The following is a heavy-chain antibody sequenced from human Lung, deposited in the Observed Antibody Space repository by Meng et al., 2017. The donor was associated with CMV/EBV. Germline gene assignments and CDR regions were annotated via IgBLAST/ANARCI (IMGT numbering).Heavy chain of an antibody. CDR2: INAYNGDT. CDR3: ARVEVGITSGDY. CDR1: GYTFTKYG. V-gene: IGHV1-18*01. Sequence: CGGEVEKPGGSLKVSCKASGYTFTKYGIIWVRQAPGQGLEWMGWINAYNGDTNYAQTLQGRVTMTTDTSTSTAYMELRSLRSDDTAVYYCARVEVGITSGDYWGQGTLVTVSS. D-gene: IGHD1-26*01. J-gene: IGHJ4*02.